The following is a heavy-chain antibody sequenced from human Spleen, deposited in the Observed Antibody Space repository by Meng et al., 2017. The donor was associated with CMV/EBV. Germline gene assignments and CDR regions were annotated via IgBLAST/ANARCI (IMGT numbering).Heavy chain of an antibody. J-gene: IGHJ4*02. V-gene: IGHV1-18*04. D-gene: IGHD2-2*01. CDR3: ARYCRSTSCNSPSFDY. CDR1: GYTFTGYY. Sequence: ASVKVSCKASGYTFTGYYMHWVRQAPGQGLEWMGWISGYNGNTNYAQKFQGRVTMTTDTSTSTAYMELRSLRSEDTAVYYCARYCRSTSCNSPSFDYWGQGPLVTVSS. CDR2: ISGYNGNT.